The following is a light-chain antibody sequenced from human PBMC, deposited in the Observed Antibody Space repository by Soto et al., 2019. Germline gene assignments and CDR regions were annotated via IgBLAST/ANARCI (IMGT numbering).Light chain of an antibody. CDR2: GNS. V-gene: IGLV1-40*01. CDR1: SSNIGAGYD. CDR3: QSYDSSLISYV. J-gene: IGLJ1*01. Sequence: QSVLTQPPSVSGAPGQRVTISCTGSSSNIGAGYDVHWYQQLPGTAPKLLIYGNSNRPSGVPDRFSGSKSGTSASLAITGLQAEHEADYYCQSYDSSLISYVFGTGIKVTVL.